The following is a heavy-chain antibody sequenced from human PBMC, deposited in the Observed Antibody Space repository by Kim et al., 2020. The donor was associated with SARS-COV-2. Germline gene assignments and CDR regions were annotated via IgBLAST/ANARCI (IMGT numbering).Heavy chain of an antibody. CDR2: ISAYNGNT. CDR3: ARDRDCSSTSCWGGYYYYGMDV. CDR1: GYTFTSYG. D-gene: IGHD2-2*01. J-gene: IGHJ6*02. V-gene: IGHV1-18*04. Sequence: ASVKVSCKASGYTFTSYGISWVRQAPGQGLEWMGWISAYNGNTNYAQKLQGRVTMTTDTSTSTAYMELRSLRSDDTAVYYCARDRDCSSTSCWGGYYYYGMDVWGQGTTVTVSS.